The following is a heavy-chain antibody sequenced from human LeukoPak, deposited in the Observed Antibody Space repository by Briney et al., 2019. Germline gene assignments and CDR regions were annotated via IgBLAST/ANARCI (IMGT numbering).Heavy chain of an antibody. J-gene: IGHJ4*02. CDR3: AREGGNIFFDY. Sequence: GGSLRLSCAASGFTFSTYEMDWVRQAPGKGLEWVSYIRTSGSTIYYADSVKGRFTISRDNAKNSLYLQMNSLRAEDTAVYYCAREGGNIFFDYWGQGKLVTVSS. CDR2: IRTSGSTI. V-gene: IGHV3-48*03. CDR1: GFTFSTYE. D-gene: IGHD2/OR15-2a*01.